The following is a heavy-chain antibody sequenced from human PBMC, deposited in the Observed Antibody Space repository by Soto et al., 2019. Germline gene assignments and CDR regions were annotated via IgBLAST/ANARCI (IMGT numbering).Heavy chain of an antibody. CDR3: ARDKDRLQLGGNYYYILDV. D-gene: IGHD1-1*01. V-gene: IGHV1-69*12. J-gene: IGHJ6*02. Sequence: QVQLVQSGAEVKKPGSSVKVSCKASGGTFSTSAISWVRQAPGQGLEWVGGVMPVFPTPDYAQNFQGRVTITADESTTTAYLELTSLRADDTAVYYCARDKDRLQLGGNYYYILDVWGQGTAITVSS. CDR1: GGTFSTSA. CDR2: VMPVFPTP.